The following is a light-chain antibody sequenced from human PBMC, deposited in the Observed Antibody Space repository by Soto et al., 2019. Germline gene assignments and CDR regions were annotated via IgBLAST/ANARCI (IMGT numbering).Light chain of an antibody. Sequence: QSVLTQPPSASGTPGQRVTISCSGSSSNIASNFVYWYQQLPGAAPKVVIYKNDQRPSGVPDRFSGSKSGTSASLAISGLRSEDEADYACAVWDDSLSVVIFGGGTQRTVL. CDR3: AVWDDSLSVVI. CDR1: SSNIASNF. J-gene: IGLJ2*01. V-gene: IGLV1-47*01. CDR2: KND.